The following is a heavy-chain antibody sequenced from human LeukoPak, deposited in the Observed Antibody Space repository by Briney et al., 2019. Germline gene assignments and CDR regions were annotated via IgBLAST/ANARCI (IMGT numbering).Heavy chain of an antibody. V-gene: IGHV3-30-3*01. J-gene: IGHJ4*02. D-gene: IGHD6-13*01. CDR2: ISYDGSNK. Sequence: PGGSLRLSCAASVFTFSSYAMHGVRQAPGKGLEWVADISYDGSNKYYADSVKGRFTISRDNSKNTLYLQMNSLRAEDTAVYYCARVPGMYSSHFDYWGQGTLVTVSS. CDR1: VFTFSSYA. CDR3: ARVPGMYSSHFDY.